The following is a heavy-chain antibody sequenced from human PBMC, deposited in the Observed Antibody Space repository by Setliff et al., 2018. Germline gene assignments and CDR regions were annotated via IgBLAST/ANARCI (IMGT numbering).Heavy chain of an antibody. CDR2: INPNTGGT. V-gene: IGHV1-2*02. D-gene: IGHD1-26*01. J-gene: IGHJ4*02. CDR1: GYMFRSYG. CDR3: ARDLLGSQGRTFDL. Sequence: ASVKVSCKASGYMFRSYGINWIRQAPGQGPEWMGWINPNTGGTRFAQKFQFGVTMTADKAITTAYMELTRLTSDDTAMYYCARDLLGSQGRTFDLWGQGTLVTVSS.